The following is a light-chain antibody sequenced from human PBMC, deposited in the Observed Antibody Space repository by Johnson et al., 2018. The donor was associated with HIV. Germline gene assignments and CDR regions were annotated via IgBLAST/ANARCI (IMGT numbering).Light chain of an antibody. CDR3: GTWDSSLSANV. CDR1: SSNIGNNY. CDR2: DNN. V-gene: IGLV1-51*01. Sequence: QSVLTQPPSVSAAPGQKVTISCSGSSSNIGNNYVSWYQQLPGTVPKLLIYDNNKRPSGIPDRFSCSKSGTSATLGITGVQTGDEADYYCGTWDSSLSANVFGTGTRVTGL. J-gene: IGLJ1*01.